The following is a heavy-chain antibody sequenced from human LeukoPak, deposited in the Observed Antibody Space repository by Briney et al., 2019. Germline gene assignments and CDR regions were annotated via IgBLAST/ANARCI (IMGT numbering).Heavy chain of an antibody. D-gene: IGHD3-16*01. CDR1: GFTFSSYA. CDR2: MSGSGGST. Sequence: GGSLRLSCAASGFTFSSYAMSWVREAPGKGLEWVSVMSGSGGSTYYADSVKGRFTISRDNSKNTLYLQMNSLRAEDTAVYYCAKVRGEHAFDIWGQGTMVTVSS. CDR3: AKVRGEHAFDI. V-gene: IGHV3-23*01. J-gene: IGHJ3*02.